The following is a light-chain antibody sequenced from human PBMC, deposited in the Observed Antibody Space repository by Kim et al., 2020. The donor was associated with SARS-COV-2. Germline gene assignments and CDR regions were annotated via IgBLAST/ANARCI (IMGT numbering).Light chain of an antibody. Sequence: SYELTQPPSVSVAPGETARITCGGNNIGTKSVHWYQQKPGQAPVLVIYYDSDRPSGIPERISGSNSGNTATLTITRVEAGDEADYSCQIWDSSTKHSLFGGGTQLTVL. V-gene: IGLV3-21*04. CDR2: YDS. CDR1: NIGTKS. CDR3: QIWDSSTKHSL. J-gene: IGLJ2*01.